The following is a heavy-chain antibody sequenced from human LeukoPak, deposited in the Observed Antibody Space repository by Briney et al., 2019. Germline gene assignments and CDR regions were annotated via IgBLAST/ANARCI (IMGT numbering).Heavy chain of an antibody. Sequence: GGSLRLSCTASGFTFSSYSLNWVRQAPGKGLEWVSSVVKGRFTISRDNDKNSLYLQMNSLRVEDTAVYYCARVFRPSLTVFIIRGAFDIWGQGTMVPVSS. D-gene: IGHD3-3*01. CDR3: ARVFRPSLTVFIIRGAFDI. CDR2: V. J-gene: IGHJ3*02. CDR1: GFTFSSYS. V-gene: IGHV3-21*01.